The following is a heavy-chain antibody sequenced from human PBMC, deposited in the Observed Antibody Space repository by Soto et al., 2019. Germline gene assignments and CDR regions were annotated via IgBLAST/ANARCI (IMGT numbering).Heavy chain of an antibody. D-gene: IGHD3-22*01. Sequence: SVKVSCKASGGTFSTNAISWVRQAPGQGLEWMGGIIPIFGTANYAQKFQGRVTITADGSTSTAYMELSSLRSEDTAVYYCARQFDSDTSGYYYAYWGQGTLVTVSS. CDR3: ARQFDSDTSGYYYAY. CDR2: IIPIFGTA. V-gene: IGHV1-69*13. J-gene: IGHJ4*02. CDR1: GGTFSTNA.